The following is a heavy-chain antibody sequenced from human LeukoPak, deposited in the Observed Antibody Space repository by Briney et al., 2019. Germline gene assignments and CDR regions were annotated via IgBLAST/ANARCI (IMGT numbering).Heavy chain of an antibody. V-gene: IGHV3-21*01. Sequence: GGSLRLSCATSGFTFTSYWMHWVRQAPGKGLEWVSSISSSSSYIYYADSVKGRFTISRDNAKNSLYLEMNSLRAEDTAVYYCAREMGGSGYYYDYWGQGTLVTVSS. CDR3: AREMGGSGYYYDY. CDR1: GFTFTSYW. CDR2: ISSSSSYI. D-gene: IGHD3-22*01. J-gene: IGHJ4*02.